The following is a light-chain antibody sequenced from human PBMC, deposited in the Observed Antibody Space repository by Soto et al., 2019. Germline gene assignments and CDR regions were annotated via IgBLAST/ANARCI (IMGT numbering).Light chain of an antibody. V-gene: IGKV3-15*01. CDR1: QSVGDA. CDR2: YAS. Sequence: EKVVTQSPATLSVSPGETATLSCRASQSVGDALAWYQQKAGQSPRLLIYYASTRATGVPARFSGSGSGTEFSLTISSLQSEDFAVYYCQQFDSWPVTFGGGTTVEIK. CDR3: QQFDSWPVT. J-gene: IGKJ4*01.